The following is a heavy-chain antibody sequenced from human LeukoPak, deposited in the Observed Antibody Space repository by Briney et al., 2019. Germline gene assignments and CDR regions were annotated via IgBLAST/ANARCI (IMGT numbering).Heavy chain of an antibody. CDR3: AKRRAAVAGTYFDY. D-gene: IGHD6-19*01. CDR2: VTPSGDNA. V-gene: IGHV3-23*01. Sequence: GGSLRLSCAASGFTFSGYAMGWVRQAPGKGLEWVSSVTPSGDNAFYADSVKGRFTISRDNSKNTLYLQMNSLRAEDTAVYYCAKRRAAVAGTYFDYWGQGTLVTVSS. CDR1: GFTFSGYA. J-gene: IGHJ4*02.